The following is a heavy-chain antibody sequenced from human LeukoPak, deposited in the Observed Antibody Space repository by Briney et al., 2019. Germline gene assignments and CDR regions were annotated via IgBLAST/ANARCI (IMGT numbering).Heavy chain of an antibody. CDR3: AGRPVEGRYGVIGWWFDP. CDR1: GGSFSGYY. J-gene: IGHJ5*02. Sequence: SETLSLTCAVYGGSFSGYYWSWIRQPPGKGLEWIGEINHSGSTNYNPSLKSRVTISVDTSKNQFSLKLSSVTAADTAVYYCAGRPVEGRYGVIGWWFDPWGQGTLVTVSS. D-gene: IGHD3-16*02. CDR2: INHSGST. V-gene: IGHV4-34*01.